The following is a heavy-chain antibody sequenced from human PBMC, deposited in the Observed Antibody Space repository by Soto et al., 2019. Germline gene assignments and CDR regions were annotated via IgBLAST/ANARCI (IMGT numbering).Heavy chain of an antibody. CDR2: ISVSGFDI. V-gene: IGHV3-23*01. D-gene: IGHD6-25*01. CDR1: GFPFSTYA. Sequence: GRSLGLSCSASGFPFSTYAMSLVRQSPGKGLEWVSAISVSGFDIYYGDSVKGRFTISRDNSKNTLYLQMNSLRAEDTAVYYCARCLARGYVRGMDVWRQVTTGTVSS. CDR3: ARCLARGYVRGMDV. J-gene: IGHJ6*01.